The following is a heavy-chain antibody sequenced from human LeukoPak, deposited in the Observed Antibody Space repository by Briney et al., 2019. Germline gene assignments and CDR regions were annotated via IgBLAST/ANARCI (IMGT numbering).Heavy chain of an antibody. CDR1: GGSISNYY. J-gene: IGHJ2*01. Sequence: PSETLSLTCTVSGGSISNYYWSWVRQPPGKGLEWIGYIYYSGSTTYNPSLKSRVTISVDTSKNQFSLKLSSVTAADTAVYYCARRTYCDLWGRGTLVTVSS. CDR3: ARRTYCDL. V-gene: IGHV4-59*08. D-gene: IGHD2-15*01. CDR2: IYYSGST.